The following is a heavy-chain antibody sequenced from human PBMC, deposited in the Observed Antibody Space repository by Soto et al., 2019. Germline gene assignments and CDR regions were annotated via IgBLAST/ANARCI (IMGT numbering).Heavy chain of an antibody. Sequence: ASVKVSCKASGYTFTSYDINWVRQATGQRLEGMGWMNPNSGNTGYAQKFQGRVTMTRNTSISTAYMELSSLRSEDTAVYYWARAPYNCNYGDYWGQGTLGTVSS. D-gene: IGHD1-7*01. CDR1: GYTFTSYD. CDR3: ARAPYNCNYGDY. J-gene: IGHJ4*02. V-gene: IGHV1-8*01. CDR2: MNPNSGNT.